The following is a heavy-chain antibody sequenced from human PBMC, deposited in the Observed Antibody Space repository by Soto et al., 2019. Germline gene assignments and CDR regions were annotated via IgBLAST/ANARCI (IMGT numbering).Heavy chain of an antibody. D-gene: IGHD2-8*01. V-gene: IGHV4-30-2*01. CDR1: GGSISSGGYS. J-gene: IGHJ6*02. Sequence: SETLSLTCAVSGGSISSGGYSWSWIRQPPGKGLEWIGYIYHSGSTYYNPSLKSRVTISVDRSKNQFSLKLSSVTAADTAVYYCALLMVYARDGMDVWGQGTTVTVSS. CDR3: ALLMVYARDGMDV. CDR2: IYHSGST.